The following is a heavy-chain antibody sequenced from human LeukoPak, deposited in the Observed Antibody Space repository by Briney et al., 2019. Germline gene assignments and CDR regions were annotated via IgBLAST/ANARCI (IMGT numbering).Heavy chain of an antibody. Sequence: SETLSLTCAVYGGSITGYYWSWICQTQGRGLEWVGEIHYTGATSYNPSLKSRATTSTDTSKNQFSLRLSSVTAADTAVYYCARGNILTGYCFDFWGQGALVTVSS. CDR2: IHYTGAT. D-gene: IGHD3-9*01. CDR3: ARGNILTGYCFDF. V-gene: IGHV4-34*01. CDR1: GGSITGYY. J-gene: IGHJ4*02.